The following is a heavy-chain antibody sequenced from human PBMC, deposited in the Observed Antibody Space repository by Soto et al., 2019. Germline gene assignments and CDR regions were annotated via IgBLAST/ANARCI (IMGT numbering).Heavy chain of an antibody. V-gene: IGHV3-30*18. CDR2: ISYDGSNK. CDR1: GFTFSSYG. Sequence: GGSLRLSCAASGFTFSSYGMHWVRQAPGKGLEWVAVISYDGSNKYYADSVKGRFTISRDNSKNTLYLQMNSLRAEDTAVYYCAKDGQGAAGTQWRDYGFDYWGQGTLVTVSS. D-gene: IGHD6-13*01. CDR3: AKDGQGAAGTQWRDYGFDY. J-gene: IGHJ4*02.